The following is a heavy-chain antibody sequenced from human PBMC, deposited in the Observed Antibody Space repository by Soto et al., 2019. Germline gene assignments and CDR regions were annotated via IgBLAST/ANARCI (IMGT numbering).Heavy chain of an antibody. CDR1: CYTFTSYG. V-gene: IGHV1-18*01. J-gene: IGHJ5*02. Sequence: QVQLVQSGAEVKKPGASVKVSCKASCYTFTSYGISWVRQAPGQRLEWMGWISAYNGNTNYAQKLQGRVTMTTDTSTSTAYMELRRLRSDDTAVYYCARGMVYYDFWSKPRLLIWIDPWGQGTMVTVSS. CDR3: ARGMVYYDFWSKPRLLIWIDP. CDR2: ISAYNGNT. D-gene: IGHD3-3*01.